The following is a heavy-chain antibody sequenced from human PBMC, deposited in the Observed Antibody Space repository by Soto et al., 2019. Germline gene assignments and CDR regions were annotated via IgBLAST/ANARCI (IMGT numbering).Heavy chain of an antibody. Sequence: PSETLSLTCAVYGGSFSGYYWSWIRQPPGKGLEWIGEINHSGSTNYNPSLKSRVTISVDTSKNQFSLKLSSVTAADTAVYYCARTYYYDSSVHWGQGTLVTVSS. V-gene: IGHV4-34*01. CDR1: GGSFSGYY. J-gene: IGHJ4*02. CDR3: ARTYYYDSSVH. CDR2: INHSGST. D-gene: IGHD3-22*01.